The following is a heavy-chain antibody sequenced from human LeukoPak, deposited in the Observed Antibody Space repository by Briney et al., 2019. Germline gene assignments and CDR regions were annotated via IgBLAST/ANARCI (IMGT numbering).Heavy chain of an antibody. D-gene: IGHD6-13*01. V-gene: IGHV3-53*01. CDR2: IYSGGST. J-gene: IGHJ4*02. CDR3: AKDGSSPAAGMPPDY. CDR1: GFTVSSNY. Sequence: PGGSLRLSCAASGFTVSSNYMSWVRQAPGKGLEWVSVIYSGGSTYYADSVKGRFTISRDNSKNTLYLQMNSLRAEDTAVYYCAKDGSSPAAGMPPDYWGQGTLVTVSS.